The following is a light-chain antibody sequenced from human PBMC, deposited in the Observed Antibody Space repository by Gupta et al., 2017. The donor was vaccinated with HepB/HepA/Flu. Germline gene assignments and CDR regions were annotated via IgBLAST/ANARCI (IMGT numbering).Light chain of an antibody. J-gene: IGLJ1*01. CDR3: CSYAGNNSHV. CDR2: DVS. CDR1: TNDIGLYDF. Sequence: QSGLTPSRSQSASPSASVAIYFTGTTNDIGLYDFISWYHQRPGEVPRLILYDVSKRPTGISERFSGSKSGNAASLTISALQPDDEGDYFCCSYAGNNSHVFGSGTAVTVL. V-gene: IGLV2-11*01.